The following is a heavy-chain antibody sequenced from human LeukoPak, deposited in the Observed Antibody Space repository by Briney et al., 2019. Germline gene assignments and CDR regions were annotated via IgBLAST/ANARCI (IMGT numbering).Heavy chain of an antibody. V-gene: IGHV3-30*02. CDR2: IRYVGSIK. J-gene: IGHJ4*02. CDR1: GFTFSSYA. Sequence: GGSLRLSCAASGFTFSSYAMHWVRQAPGKGLEWVSFIRYVGSIKYYADSVEGQFTISRDNSKNTLYLQMNSLRVDDTAVYYCAKGIAVAGTELADWGQGTLVTVSA. D-gene: IGHD6-19*01. CDR3: AKGIAVAGTELAD.